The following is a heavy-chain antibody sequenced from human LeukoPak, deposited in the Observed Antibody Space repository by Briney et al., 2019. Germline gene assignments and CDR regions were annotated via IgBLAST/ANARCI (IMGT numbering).Heavy chain of an antibody. CDR1: GYTFNNYF. CDR3: ARGQIMYY. CDR2: ISPHSHTT. Sequence: ASVKVSCTASGYTFNNYFISWVRQAPGQGLEWVGWISPHSHTTHYAEKVQGRVTMTTDTSTSTVYMESRSLRSDDTAVYFCARGQIMYYWGQGTPVTVSS. V-gene: IGHV1-18*01. J-gene: IGHJ4*02. D-gene: IGHD3-16*01.